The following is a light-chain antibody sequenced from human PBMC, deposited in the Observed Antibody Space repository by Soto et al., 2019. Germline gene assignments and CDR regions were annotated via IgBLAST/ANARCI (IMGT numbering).Light chain of an antibody. CDR3: ASWDHSLDCWV. V-gene: IGLV1-44*01. J-gene: IGLJ3*02. Sequence: QSVLTQPPSASGTPGLRVTISCSGSISNIGRNNECWFQQLPGTAPKLLIYENSQRPSGVPDRFSASKSGTSASLAISGLQSEDEADYYCASWDHSLDCWVFGEGTKVTVL. CDR1: ISNIGRNN. CDR2: ENS.